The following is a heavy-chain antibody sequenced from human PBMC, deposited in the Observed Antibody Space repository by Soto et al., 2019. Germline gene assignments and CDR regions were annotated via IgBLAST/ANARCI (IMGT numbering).Heavy chain of an antibody. CDR3: VKYTVTEDLGES. Sequence: EVQLLESGGDVVRPGGSLRLSCAASGFTFSSYAMGWVRQAPGKGLEWVAGVSRAGTYTFYADSVRGRFSIARDNSRDTVDLYMKALRGDDRAVYFCVKYTVTEDLGESWGQGTLVSVSS. CDR1: GFTFSSYA. J-gene: IGHJ5*02. D-gene: IGHD3-16*01. CDR2: VSRAGTYT. V-gene: IGHV3-23*01.